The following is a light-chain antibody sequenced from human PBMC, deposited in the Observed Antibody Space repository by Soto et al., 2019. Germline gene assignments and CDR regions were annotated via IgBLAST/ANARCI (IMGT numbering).Light chain of an antibody. J-gene: IGKJ1*01. V-gene: IGKV1-5*03. CDR3: QQYNGYWT. CDR1: QSISGS. Sequence: DIQMTQSPSTLSASVGDRVTITCRASQSISGSLAWYQQKPGKAPKLLIYEASNLKSGVPSRFSGSGSGTDYTLTISRLPPDDAASYCCQQYNGYWTFGQGTRVEIK. CDR2: EAS.